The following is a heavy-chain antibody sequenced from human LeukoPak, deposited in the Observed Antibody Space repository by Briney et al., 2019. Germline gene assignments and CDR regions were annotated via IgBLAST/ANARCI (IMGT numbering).Heavy chain of an antibody. J-gene: IGHJ4*02. CDR3: AKEPDLRFLEWLL. CDR2: ISGSGGST. CDR1: GFTCSSYG. V-gene: IGHV3-23*01. Sequence: GGSLRLSCAHSGFTCSSYGMHWVREAPGKGLEWVSAISGSGGSTYYADSVKGRFTISRDNSKNTLYLQMNSLRAEDTAVYYCAKEPDLRFLEWLLWGQGTLVTVSS. D-gene: IGHD3-3*01.